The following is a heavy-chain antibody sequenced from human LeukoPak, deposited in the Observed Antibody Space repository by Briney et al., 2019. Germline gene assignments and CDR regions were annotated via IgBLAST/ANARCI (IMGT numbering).Heavy chain of an antibody. CDR3: ARVGGHLKWFGESYYFDY. J-gene: IGHJ4*02. D-gene: IGHD3-10*01. Sequence: SETLSLTCSVSGVSISSGSNYWGWIRQPPGKTLEWIGSIYSSGSTYYNPSLKSRVTISVDTSKNQFSLKLSSVTAADTAVYYCARVGGHLKWFGESYYFDYWGQGTLVTVSS. CDR2: IYSSGST. V-gene: IGHV4-39*07. CDR1: GVSISSGSNY.